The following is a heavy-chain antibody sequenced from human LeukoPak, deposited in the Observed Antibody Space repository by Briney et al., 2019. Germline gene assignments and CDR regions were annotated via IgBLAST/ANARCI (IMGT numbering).Heavy chain of an antibody. Sequence: SETLSLTCTVSGGSISSGSYYWSWIRQPPGKGLEWIGYIYYSGSTNYNPSLKSRVTISVDTSKNQFSLKLSSVTAADTAVYYCARDPMDDAFDIWGQGTMVTVSS. CDR2: IYYSGST. CDR3: ARDPMDDAFDI. J-gene: IGHJ3*02. CDR1: GGSISSGSYY. V-gene: IGHV4-61*01. D-gene: IGHD5-24*01.